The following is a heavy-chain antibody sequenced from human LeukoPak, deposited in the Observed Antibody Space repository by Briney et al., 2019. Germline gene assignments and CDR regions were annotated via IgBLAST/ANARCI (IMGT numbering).Heavy chain of an antibody. CDR2: IYSGGST. V-gene: IGHV3-53*01. Sequence: GGSLRLSCAASGFTVSSNYMSWVRQAPGKGLEWVSVIYSGGSTYYADSVKGRFTISRDNSKSTLYLQMNSLRAEDTAVYYCARLRYSFGLYYFDYWGQGTLATVSS. J-gene: IGHJ4*02. CDR1: GFTVSSNY. D-gene: IGHD5-18*01. CDR3: ARLRYSFGLYYFDY.